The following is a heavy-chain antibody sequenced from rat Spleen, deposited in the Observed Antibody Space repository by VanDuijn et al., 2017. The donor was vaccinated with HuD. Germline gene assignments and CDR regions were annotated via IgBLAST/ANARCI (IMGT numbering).Heavy chain of an antibody. D-gene: IGHD1-12*03. CDR1: GFTFSDFG. J-gene: IGHJ2*01. CDR2: ISPSGSGT. CDR3: TTIYYDGYYPPFDY. V-gene: IGHV5-19*01. Sequence: EVQVLESGGGLVQPGRSLKLSCSASGFTFSDFGMHWIRQAPTKGLEWVVSISPSGSGTHYRDSVKGRFTISRDNAKSSLYLQMDSLRSEDTATYYCTTIYYDGYYPPFDYWGQGVMVTVSS.